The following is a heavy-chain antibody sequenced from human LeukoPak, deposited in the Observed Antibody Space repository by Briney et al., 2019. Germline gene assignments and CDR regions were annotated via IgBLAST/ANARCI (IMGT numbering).Heavy chain of an antibody. V-gene: IGHV4-38-2*02. Sequence: KPSETLSLTCAVSGYSIRSGYYWGWIRQPPGKGLEWIGRIYLDGNTYYNPSLKSRVTISVDTSKNQFSLKLSSVTAADTAVYYCARDLYPEYYYYMDVWGKGTTVTVSS. CDR3: ARDLYPEYYYYMDV. D-gene: IGHD3-16*01. CDR1: GYSIRSGYY. CDR2: IYLDGNT. J-gene: IGHJ6*03.